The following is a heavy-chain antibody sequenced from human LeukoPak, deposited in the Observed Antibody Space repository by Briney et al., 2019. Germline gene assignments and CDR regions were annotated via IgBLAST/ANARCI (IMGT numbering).Heavy chain of an antibody. D-gene: IGHD3-3*01. J-gene: IGHJ4*02. CDR2: ISSSDGNSK. Sequence: GGPLSFSCATPGFTFPFCAMNGVPQASAKGLKWVPAISSSDGNSKYYADSVKGRFTISRDNSKNTVYLQMNSLRADDTAVYYCAKWSGNRPLYYFDYWGQGTLVTVSS. CDR1: GFTFPFCA. V-gene: IGHV3-30*18. CDR3: AKWSGNRPLYYFDY.